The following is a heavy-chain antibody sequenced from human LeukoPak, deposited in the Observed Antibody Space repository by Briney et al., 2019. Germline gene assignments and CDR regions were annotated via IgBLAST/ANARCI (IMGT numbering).Heavy chain of an antibody. Sequence: SGGSLRLSCAASGFTFSSYAMSWVRQAPGKGLERVSVIGGSGGSTYYADSVKGRFTISRDNSKNTLYLQMSSLRAEDTAVYYCAKKKRELRGFDYWGQGTLVTVSS. J-gene: IGHJ4*02. CDR1: GFTFSSYA. CDR2: IGGSGGST. V-gene: IGHV3-23*01. CDR3: AKKKRELRGFDY. D-gene: IGHD1-7*01.